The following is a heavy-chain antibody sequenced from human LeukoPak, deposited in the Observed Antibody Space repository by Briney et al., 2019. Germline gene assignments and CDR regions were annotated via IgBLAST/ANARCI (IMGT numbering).Heavy chain of an antibody. Sequence: RGSLRLSREASGFSIRNFAMSWVRQAPGEGVEWVAPISFDGVDRQHADSVRGRLTVSRDNSRNTVFLQMDSLRPEDTGVYFCARDQRATGYYYYYMNVWGKGTTVFVS. J-gene: IGHJ6*03. V-gene: IGHV3-30*03. D-gene: IGHD3-9*01. CDR1: GFSIRNFA. CDR3: ARDQRATGYYYYYMNV. CDR2: ISFDGVDR.